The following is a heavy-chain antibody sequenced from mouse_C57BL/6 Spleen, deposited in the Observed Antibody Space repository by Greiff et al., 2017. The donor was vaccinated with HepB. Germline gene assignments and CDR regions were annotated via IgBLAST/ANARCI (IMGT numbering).Heavy chain of an antibody. Sequence: VKLQESGPELVKPGASVKISCKASGYAFSSSWMNWVKQRPGKGLEWIGRIYPGDGDTNYNGKFKGKATLTADKSSSTAYMQLSSLTSEDSAVYFCEVTTVVARGYWGQGTTLTVSS. CDR2: IYPGDGDT. V-gene: IGHV1-82*01. CDR3: EVTTVVARGY. CDR1: GYAFSSSW. J-gene: IGHJ2*01. D-gene: IGHD1-1*01.